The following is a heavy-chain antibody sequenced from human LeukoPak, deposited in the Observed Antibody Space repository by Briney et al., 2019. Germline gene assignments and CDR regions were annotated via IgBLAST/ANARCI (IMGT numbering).Heavy chain of an antibody. CDR3: ARVLCSSTSCYSSPWFDP. J-gene: IGHJ5*02. CDR1: GGSISSSSHY. V-gene: IGHV4-39*07. D-gene: IGHD2-2*01. CDR2: ISNSGST. Sequence: PSETLSLTCTVSGGSISSSSHYWGWIRQPPGKGLEWIGSISNSGSTHYNPSLKSRVTISVDTSKNQFSLKLSSVTAADTAVYYCARVLCSSTSCYSSPWFDPWGQGTLVTVSS.